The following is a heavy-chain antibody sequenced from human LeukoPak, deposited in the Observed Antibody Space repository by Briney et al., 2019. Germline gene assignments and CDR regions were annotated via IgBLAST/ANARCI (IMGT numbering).Heavy chain of an antibody. J-gene: IGHJ6*03. CDR1: GFTFSNYW. V-gene: IGHV3-74*01. Sequence: HTGGSLRLSCAASGFTFSNYWMHWVRQAPGKGLVWVSRINSDGSSTSYADSVKGRFTISRDNAKNTLYLQLNSLRAEDTAVYYCARGGFCSGGSCPVDYYYYMDVWGKGTTVTVSS. D-gene: IGHD2-15*01. CDR2: INSDGSST. CDR3: ARGGFCSGGSCPVDYYYYMDV.